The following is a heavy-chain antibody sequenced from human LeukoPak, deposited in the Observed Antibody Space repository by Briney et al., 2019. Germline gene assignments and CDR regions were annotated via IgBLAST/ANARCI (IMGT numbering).Heavy chain of an antibody. D-gene: IGHD3-3*01. CDR1: GYTFTNYA. Sequence: ASAKVSCKASGYTFTNYAMQWVRQAPGQRLEWMGWINAGNGNTRYSQRFQGRVTITRDTSASTVYMEVTSLRSEDTAVYYCARGIWSRTVSSYYLDYWGQGTLVTVSS. CDR3: ARGIWSRTVSSYYLDY. V-gene: IGHV1-3*01. CDR2: INAGNGNT. J-gene: IGHJ4*02.